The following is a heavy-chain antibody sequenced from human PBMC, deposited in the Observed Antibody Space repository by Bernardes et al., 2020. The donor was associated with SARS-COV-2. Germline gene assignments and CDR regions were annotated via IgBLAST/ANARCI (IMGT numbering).Heavy chain of an antibody. CDR2: ITTSGYT. CDR3: AIEGASNVFDL. Sequence: GGSLRLSCAVSGLTIGDYYMSWIRQAPGRGLEWVSYITTSGYTNYADSVRGRFTVSRDNAKNSLILQMNRLRAEDTAVYYCAIEGASNVFDLWGQGTMVNVSS. CDR1: GLTIGDYY. J-gene: IGHJ3*01. V-gene: IGHV3-11*06. D-gene: IGHD6-6*01.